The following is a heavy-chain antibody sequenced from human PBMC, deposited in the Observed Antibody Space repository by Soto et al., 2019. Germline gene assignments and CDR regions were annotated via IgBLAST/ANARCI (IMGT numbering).Heavy chain of an antibody. V-gene: IGHV4-59*01. D-gene: IGHD2-15*01. CDR1: GGSISTYW. CDR3: ARYRGSTRSFDY. Sequence: SETLSLTCTVSGGSISTYWWSWIRQPPRKGLEWIGYIYYSGSTNYNPSLKSRVTISVDTSKNQFSLKLTSVTAAGTAVYYCARYRGSTRSFDYWGQGTLVTVSS. CDR2: IYYSGST. J-gene: IGHJ4*02.